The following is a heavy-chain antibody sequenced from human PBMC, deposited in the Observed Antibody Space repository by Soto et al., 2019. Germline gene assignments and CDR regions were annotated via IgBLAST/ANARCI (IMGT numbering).Heavy chain of an antibody. D-gene: IGHD3-3*01. CDR3: ARRLRLYYDFWSGQTPPYYGMDV. Sequence: SETLSLTCTVSGGSVSSVSYYWSWIRQPPGKGLEWIGYIYYSGSTNYNPSLKSRVTISVDTSKNQFSLKLSSATAADTAVYYCARRLRLYYDFWSGQTPPYYGMDVWGQGTTVTVSS. V-gene: IGHV4-61*01. CDR1: GGSVSSVSYY. J-gene: IGHJ6*02. CDR2: IYYSGST.